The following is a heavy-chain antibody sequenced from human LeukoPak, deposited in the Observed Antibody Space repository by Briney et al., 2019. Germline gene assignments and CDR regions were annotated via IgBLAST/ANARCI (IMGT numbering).Heavy chain of an antibody. CDR1: GGSISSYY. J-gene: IGHJ4*02. CDR3: ARRSSRYYGSRAYRKYYFDY. D-gene: IGHD3-10*01. Sequence: PSETLSLTCTVSGGSISSYYWSWIRQPAGKGLEWIGRIYTSGSTNYNPSLKSRVTMSVDTSKNQFSLKLSSVTAADTAMYYCARRSSRYYGSRAYRKYYFDYWGQGTPVTVSS. CDR2: IYTSGST. V-gene: IGHV4-4*07.